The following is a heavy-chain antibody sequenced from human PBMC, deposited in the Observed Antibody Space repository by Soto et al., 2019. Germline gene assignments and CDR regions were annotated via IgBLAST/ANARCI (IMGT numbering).Heavy chain of an antibody. CDR1: GFTFRNYV. CDR2: ISGSGSNT. Sequence: EVQLLESGGGLVQPGGSLRLSCAASGFTFRNYVMSWVRQAPGKGLEWLSTISGSGSNTYYADSVRGRFAISRDNSKNTLYLQMDSLGAEYTAIYYCAKMAWLGDLPGQDYWGQGTLVTVS. J-gene: IGHJ4*02. V-gene: IGHV3-23*01. CDR3: AKMAWLGDLPGQDY. D-gene: IGHD3-10*01.